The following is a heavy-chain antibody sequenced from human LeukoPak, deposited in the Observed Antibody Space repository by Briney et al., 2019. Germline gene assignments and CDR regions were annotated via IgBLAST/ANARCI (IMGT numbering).Heavy chain of an antibody. CDR1: GFTFSSYA. Sequence: GSLRLSCAASGFTFSSYAMSWVRQAPGKGLEWVSAISGSGGSSYYADSVKGRFTISRDNSKNTLYLQMNSLRAEDTAVYYCAKVAFYDFWSGYYFDYWGQGTLVTVSS. D-gene: IGHD3-3*01. CDR2: ISGSGGSS. CDR3: AKVAFYDFWSGYYFDY. V-gene: IGHV3-23*01. J-gene: IGHJ4*02.